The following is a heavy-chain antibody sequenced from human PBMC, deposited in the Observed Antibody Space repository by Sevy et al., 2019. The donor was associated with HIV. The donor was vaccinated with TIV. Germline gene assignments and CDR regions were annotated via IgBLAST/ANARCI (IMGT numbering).Heavy chain of an antibody. D-gene: IGHD2-21*02. V-gene: IGHV3-30*02. Sequence: GGSLRLSCAASGFTFSSYGMHWVRQAPGKGLEWVAFIRYDGSNKYYADSVKGRFTISRDNSKNTLYWQMNSLGAEDTAVYYCARGRVTSHYFDYWGQGTLVTVSS. CDR3: ARGRVTSHYFDY. CDR1: GFTFSSYG. J-gene: IGHJ4*02. CDR2: IRYDGSNK.